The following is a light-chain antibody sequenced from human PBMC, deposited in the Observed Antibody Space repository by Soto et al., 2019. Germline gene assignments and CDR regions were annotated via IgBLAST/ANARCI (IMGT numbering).Light chain of an antibody. CDR2: QAS. J-gene: IGKJ1*01. CDR3: QQYNSHWT. V-gene: IGKV1-5*03. Sequence: DVQMTQSPSTLSASVGDRVTITCRASQGISNRLAWYQQKQGKAPKLLIYQASSLKSGVPSRFGGSGSGTEITLTITSLQPDDFATYYCQQYNSHWTFGQGTKVEIK. CDR1: QGISNR.